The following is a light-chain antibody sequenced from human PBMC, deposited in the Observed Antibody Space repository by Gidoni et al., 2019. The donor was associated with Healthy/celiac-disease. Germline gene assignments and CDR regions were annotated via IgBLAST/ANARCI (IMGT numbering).Light chain of an antibody. V-gene: IGLV1-44*01. CDR2: SNN. CDR1: SSIIGSNT. Sequence: QSVLPQPPSASGTPGQWVTISCSESSSIIGSNTVHWYQQPPGPAPKLLISSNNPRPSGVPDRFSGSESGTSASLAISGLQSEDEADYYCAAWDDSLNGPVFGGGTKLTVL. CDR3: AAWDDSLNGPV. J-gene: IGLJ2*01.